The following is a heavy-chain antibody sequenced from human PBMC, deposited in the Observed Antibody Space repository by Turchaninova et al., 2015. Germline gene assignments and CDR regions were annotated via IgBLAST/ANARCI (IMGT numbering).Heavy chain of an antibody. CDR2: INTGNGDT. Sequence: QVQLVQSGAEVKKPGASVKVSCKASGYLFPNYDIPWVRQAPGQRLEWMGWINTGNGDTKYSETFQGKVTFTRDKSARTAYIDLSRLRAEDTTCYYCARDSGRLTVTGVANLFDLWCQGTRVTVSS. CDR1: GYLFPNYD. D-gene: IGHD6-19*01. V-gene: IGHV1-3*04. J-gene: IGHJ4*02. CDR3: ARDSGRLTVTGVANLFDL.